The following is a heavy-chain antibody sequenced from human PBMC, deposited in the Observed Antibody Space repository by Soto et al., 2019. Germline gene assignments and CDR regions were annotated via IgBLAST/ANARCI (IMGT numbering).Heavy chain of an antibody. CDR1: GGTFSTYA. Sequence: QVQLVQSGAEVKKPESSVKVSCKAPGGTFSTYAISWVRQAPGQGLEWMGGIIPMFGTANYAQRFQDRVTITADEFNNIVYMELSSLRSEDTAVYFCASGIQLWLRRINNGYSGWGQGTLVTVSS. CDR3: ASGIQLWLRRINNGYSG. CDR2: IIPMFGTA. J-gene: IGHJ4*02. V-gene: IGHV1-69*12. D-gene: IGHD5-18*01.